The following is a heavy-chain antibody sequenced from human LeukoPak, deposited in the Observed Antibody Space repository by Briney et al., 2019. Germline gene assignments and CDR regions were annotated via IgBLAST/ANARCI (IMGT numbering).Heavy chain of an antibody. CDR3: AKISSSSITMIVVAFDY. CDR1: GFTFSSYA. Sequence: GGSLRLSCAASGFTFSSYAMSWVRQAPGKGLEWVSAISGSGGSTYYADSVKGRFTISRDNSKNTLYLQMNSLRAEDTAVYYCAKISSSSITMIVVAFDYWGQGTLVTVSS. D-gene: IGHD3-22*01. CDR2: ISGSGGST. V-gene: IGHV3-23*01. J-gene: IGHJ4*02.